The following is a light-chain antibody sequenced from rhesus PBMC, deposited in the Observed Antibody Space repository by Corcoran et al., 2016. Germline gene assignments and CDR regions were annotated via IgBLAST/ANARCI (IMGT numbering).Light chain of an antibody. CDR2: AAS. CDR3: QQHNSNPYS. CDR1: QGISNW. V-gene: IGKV1-33*02. Sequence: DIQMTQSPSSLSASVGDRVTITCQASQGISNWLAWYQQKPRKAPKLLIYAASSLQSGVPSRFSVSGSGTEFTLTISSLQPEDFATYYCQQHNSNPYSFGQGTKVEIK. J-gene: IGKJ2*01.